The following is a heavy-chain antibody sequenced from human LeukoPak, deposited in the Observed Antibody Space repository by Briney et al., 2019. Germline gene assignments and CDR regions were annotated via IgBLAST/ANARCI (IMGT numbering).Heavy chain of an antibody. CDR3: ARNKRGYGMDV. Sequence: SQTLSLTCAVSGGSISSGGYSWSWIRQPPGKGLEWIGYIYHSGSTYYHPSLKSRVTISVDRSKNQFSLKLSSVTAADTAVYYCARNKRGYGMDVWGQGTTVTVSS. D-gene: IGHD1/OR15-1a*01. J-gene: IGHJ6*02. CDR1: GGSISSGGYS. CDR2: IYHSGST. V-gene: IGHV4-30-2*01.